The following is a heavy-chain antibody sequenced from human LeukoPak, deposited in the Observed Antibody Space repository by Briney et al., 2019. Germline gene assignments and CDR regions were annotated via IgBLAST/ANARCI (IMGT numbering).Heavy chain of an antibody. CDR2: LIPIFSTT. CDR1: GYTFNTFT. D-gene: IGHD1-26*01. J-gene: IGHJ4*02. V-gene: IGHV1-69*08. CDR3: AREGSLVGVRGFDF. Sequence: SVKVSCKAFGYTFNTFTITWVRQAPGQGLEWVGSLIPIFSTTNYAQQFQGRVTITADISTSTASLGLTSLIFETPAGNYCAREGSLVGVRGFDFWGERTPVTVSS.